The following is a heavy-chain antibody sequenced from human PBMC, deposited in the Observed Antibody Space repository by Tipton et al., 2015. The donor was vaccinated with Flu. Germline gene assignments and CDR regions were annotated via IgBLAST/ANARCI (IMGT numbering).Heavy chain of an antibody. CDR3: ARTRGGYCTSSSCYADYFDY. J-gene: IGHJ4*02. Sequence: SLRLSCAASGFTFSTYWMGWVRQAPGKGLEWVANISQGGSEKYYVDSVKGRFTISRDNAKNSLHLQMNSLRAEDTAVYYCARTRGGYCTSSSCYADYFDYWGQGTLVTVSS. V-gene: IGHV3-7*01. CDR2: ISQGGSEK. CDR1: GFTFSTYW. D-gene: IGHD2-2*01.